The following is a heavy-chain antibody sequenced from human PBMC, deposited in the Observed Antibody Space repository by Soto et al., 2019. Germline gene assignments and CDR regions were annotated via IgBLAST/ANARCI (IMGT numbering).Heavy chain of an antibody. CDR1: GFTISNNY. D-gene: IGHD3-22*01. V-gene: IGHV3-30*18. Sequence: PGGSLRLSCAASGFTISNNYIHWVRQAPGKGLEWVAVISYDESTTFYADSVKGRFTISRDNSKNTLFLQMNSLRPEDTAVYYCSKAMIGSYDSDALDVWGQGTMVTVSS. CDR2: ISYDESTT. J-gene: IGHJ3*01. CDR3: SKAMIGSYDSDALDV.